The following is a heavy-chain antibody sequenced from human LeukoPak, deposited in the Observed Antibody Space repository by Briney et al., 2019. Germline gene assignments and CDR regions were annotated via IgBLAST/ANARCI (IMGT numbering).Heavy chain of an antibody. Sequence: GGSLRLSCAASGFTFSSYSMNWVRQAPGKGLEWVSSISSSSSYIYYADSVKGRFTISRDNAKNSLYLQMNSLRAEDTAVYYCARDEGYCSGGSCYQNYYGMDVWGQGTTVTVSS. D-gene: IGHD2-15*01. V-gene: IGHV3-21*01. CDR1: GFTFSSYS. CDR3: ARDEGYCSGGSCYQNYYGMDV. CDR2: ISSSSSYI. J-gene: IGHJ6*02.